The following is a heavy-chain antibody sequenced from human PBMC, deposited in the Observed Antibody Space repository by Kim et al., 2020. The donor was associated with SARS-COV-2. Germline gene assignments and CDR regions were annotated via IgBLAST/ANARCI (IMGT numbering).Heavy chain of an antibody. D-gene: IGHD3-9*01. Sequence: SETLSLTCTVSGGSISSYYWSWIRQPPGKGLEWIGYIYYSGSTNYNPSLKSRVTISVDTSKNQFSLKLSSVTAADTAVYYCARGNYDILTGYSPYYFDYWGQGTLVTVSS. CDR2: IYYSGST. V-gene: IGHV4-59*01. CDR3: ARGNYDILTGYSPYYFDY. CDR1: GGSISSYY. J-gene: IGHJ4*02.